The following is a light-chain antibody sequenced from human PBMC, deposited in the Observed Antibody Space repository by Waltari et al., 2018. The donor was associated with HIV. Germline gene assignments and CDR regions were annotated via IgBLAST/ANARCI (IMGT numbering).Light chain of an antibody. V-gene: IGLV2-11*01. CDR1: SSDVGGYDS. CDR3: CSYAGTYTDVL. J-gene: IGLJ3*02. CDR2: EVI. Sequence: QSALTQPRSVSGSPGQSVTISCTGTSSDVGGYDSVSWYLQHPGKVPKLRMYEVIKRPSGVPDRFSGSKSGNTASLTISGLQTEDEADYYCCSYAGTYTDVLFGGGTKLTVL.